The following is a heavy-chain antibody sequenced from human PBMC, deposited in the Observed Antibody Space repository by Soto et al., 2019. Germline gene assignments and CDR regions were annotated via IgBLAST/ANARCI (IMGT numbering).Heavy chain of an antibody. Sequence: QVLLVQSGAEVKKPGASVKVSCKASGYTFTSYYIHWVRQAPGQGLEWMGIINPSGGSTNYAEEFQGRVTVTRDKSTSTVYMELRSMRSDDTAVYYCATRGPSTVTTAFDYWGQGTLVTVSS. J-gene: IGHJ4*02. V-gene: IGHV1-46*01. CDR3: ATRGPSTVTTAFDY. CDR2: INPSGGST. CDR1: GYTFTSYY. D-gene: IGHD4-17*01.